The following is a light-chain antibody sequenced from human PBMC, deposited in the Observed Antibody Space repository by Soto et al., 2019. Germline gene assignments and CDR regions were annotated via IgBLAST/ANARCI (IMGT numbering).Light chain of an antibody. Sequence: QSALTQPASVSGSPGQSITISCTGTGSDVGVYNYVSWYQQHPGKAPKLMIYEVNNRPSGVSNRFSGSKSGNTASLTISGLQAEDEADYYCILYTTTSTYVFGTGTKLTVL. CDR3: ILYTTTSTYV. V-gene: IGLV2-14*01. CDR1: GSDVGVYNY. CDR2: EVN. J-gene: IGLJ1*01.